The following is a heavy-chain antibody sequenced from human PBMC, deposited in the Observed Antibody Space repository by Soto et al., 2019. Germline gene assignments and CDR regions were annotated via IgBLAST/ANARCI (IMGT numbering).Heavy chain of an antibody. J-gene: IGHJ4*02. CDR3: VCGGTFFVY. D-gene: IGHD3-16*01. CDR1: GFTFSTYW. V-gene: IGHV3-7*01. Sequence: EVQLVESGGGLVQPGGSLRLPCAASGFTFSTYWMTWVRQPPGKGLEWVASINQDGSERYYVDSVRGRFTISRDNAKNPLYLQMNTRSAADTAVYYCVCGGTFFVYWGQGTLATVSP. CDR2: INQDGSER.